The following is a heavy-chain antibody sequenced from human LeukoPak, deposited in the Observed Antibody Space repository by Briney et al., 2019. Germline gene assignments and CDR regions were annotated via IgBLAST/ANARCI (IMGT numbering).Heavy chain of an antibody. CDR2: LNSDGTRI. CDR3: VRDGLLWYGGAT. Sequence: GSLSLSCSASGFSFSSYWMHWVRQVPGKGPVWVSCLNSDGTRISYADSVKGRFIISRDNANNTLYLQMNSLRVEDTAVYYCVRDGLLWYGGATWGQGTVVTVSS. D-gene: IGHD2-21*01. J-gene: IGHJ3*01. CDR1: GFSFSSYW. V-gene: IGHV3-74*01.